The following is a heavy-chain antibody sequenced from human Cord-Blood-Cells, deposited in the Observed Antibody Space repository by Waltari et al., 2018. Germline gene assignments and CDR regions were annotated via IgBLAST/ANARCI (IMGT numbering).Heavy chain of an antibody. Sequence: QVQLVQSGAEVKKPGSSVKVSCKASGGTFSSYAIRWVRPAPGQGLEWMGGIIPIFGTANYAQKFQGRVTITADESTSTAYMELSSLRSEDTAVYYCARGKSGYSYGAFDIWGQGTMVTVSS. CDR2: IIPIFGTA. J-gene: IGHJ3*02. CDR3: ARGKSGYSYGAFDI. V-gene: IGHV1-69*12. D-gene: IGHD5-18*01. CDR1: GGTFSSYA.